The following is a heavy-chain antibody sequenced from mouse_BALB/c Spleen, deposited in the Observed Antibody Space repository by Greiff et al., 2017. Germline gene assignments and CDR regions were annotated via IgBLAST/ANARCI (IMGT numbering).Heavy chain of an antibody. CDR3: ARGTTVDFDD. Sequence: VQLQQSGAELVKPGASVKLSCTASGFNIKDTYMHWVKQRPEQGLEWIGRIDPANGNTKYDPKFQGKATITADTSSNTAYLQLSSLTSEDTAVYYCARGTTVDFDDWGQGTTLTVSS. D-gene: IGHD1-1*01. J-gene: IGHJ2*01. V-gene: IGHV14-3*02. CDR1: GFNIKDTY. CDR2: IDPANGNT.